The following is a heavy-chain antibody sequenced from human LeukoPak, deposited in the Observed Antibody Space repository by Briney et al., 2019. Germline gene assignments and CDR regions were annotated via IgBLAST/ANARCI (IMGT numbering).Heavy chain of an antibody. J-gene: IGHJ4*02. V-gene: IGHV5-51*01. CDR3: ARRANRDGYNYDYYDY. CDR2: IYAGGSGT. Sequence: GESLKISCQASGFRISNYWIGWVRQMPGEGLEWMAIIYAGGSGTRYSPSFEGQVTVSADKSINTAYMQWSSLKASDTAVYYCARRANRDGYNYDYYDYWGQGTLVSVSS. CDR1: GFRISNYW. D-gene: IGHD5-24*01.